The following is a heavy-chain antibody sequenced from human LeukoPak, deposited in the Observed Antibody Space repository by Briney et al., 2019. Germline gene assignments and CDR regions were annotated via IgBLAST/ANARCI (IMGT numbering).Heavy chain of an antibody. V-gene: IGHV1-2*02. Sequence: ASVKVSCKASGYTFTGYYMHWVRQAPGQGLEWMGWINPNSGGTNYAQKFQGRVTMTRDTSISTAYMELSRLRSDDTAVYFCAREGGTWVPFDYWGQGTLVTVSS. D-gene: IGHD1-1*01. CDR2: INPNSGGT. J-gene: IGHJ4*02. CDR1: GYTFTGYY. CDR3: AREGGTWVPFDY.